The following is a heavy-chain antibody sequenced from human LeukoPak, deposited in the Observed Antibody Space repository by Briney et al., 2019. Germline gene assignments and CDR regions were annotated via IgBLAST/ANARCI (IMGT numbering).Heavy chain of an antibody. CDR3: AKRADSSAHSFDY. Sequence: GGSLRLSCAASGFTFSSYAMSWVRQAPGKGLEWVSAISGSGGSTYYADSVKGRFTISRDNAKNSLYLQMDSLRVEDTAVYYCAKRADSSAHSFDYWGQGTLVTVSS. CDR2: ISGSGGST. D-gene: IGHD3-22*01. CDR1: GFTFSSYA. V-gene: IGHV3-23*01. J-gene: IGHJ4*02.